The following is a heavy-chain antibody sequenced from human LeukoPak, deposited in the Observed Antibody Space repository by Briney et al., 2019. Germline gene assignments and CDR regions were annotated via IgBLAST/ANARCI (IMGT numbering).Heavy chain of an antibody. CDR2: IYYSGST. Sequence: PSETLSLTCTVPGGSISSSCYYWGWIRQPPGKGLEWIGSIYYSGSTYYNPSLKSRVTISVDTSKNQFSLKLSSVTAADTAVYYCARTAIVLLWFGELPYDAFDIWGQGTMVTVSS. D-gene: IGHD3-10*01. CDR3: ARTAIVLLWFGELPYDAFDI. CDR1: GGSISSSCYY. V-gene: IGHV4-39*01. J-gene: IGHJ3*02.